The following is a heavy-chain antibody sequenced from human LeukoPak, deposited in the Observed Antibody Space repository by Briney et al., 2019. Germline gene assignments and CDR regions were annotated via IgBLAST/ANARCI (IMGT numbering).Heavy chain of an antibody. J-gene: IGHJ5*02. CDR1: GFTFSSYS. Sequence: GGSLRLSCAASGFTFSSYSMNWVRQAPGKGLEWVSSISSSSSYIYYADSVKGRFTISRDNAKNPLYLQMNSLRAEDTAVYYCARDRIVVVVAAIREGFDPWGQGTLVTVSS. D-gene: IGHD2-15*01. CDR2: ISSSSSYI. V-gene: IGHV3-21*01. CDR3: ARDRIVVVVAAIREGFDP.